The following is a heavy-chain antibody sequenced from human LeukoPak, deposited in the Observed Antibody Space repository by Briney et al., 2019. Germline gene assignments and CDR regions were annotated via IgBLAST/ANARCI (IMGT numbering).Heavy chain of an antibody. J-gene: IGHJ5*02. D-gene: IGHD3-3*01. CDR3: ARDRFWFDP. V-gene: IGHV1-69*05. Sequence: SVKVSCKASGYTFTSYDINWVRQATGQGLEWMGGIIPIFGTANYAQKFQGRVTITTDESTSTAYMELSSLRSEDTAVYYCARDRFWFDPWGQGTLVTVSS. CDR1: GYTFTSYD. CDR2: IIPIFGTA.